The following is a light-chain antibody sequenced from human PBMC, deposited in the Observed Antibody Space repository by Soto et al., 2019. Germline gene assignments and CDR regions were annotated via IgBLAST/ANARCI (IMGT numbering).Light chain of an antibody. V-gene: IGKV3-20*01. CDR1: QSVSSSY. CDR2: GAS. J-gene: IGKJ1*01. Sequence: EIVLTQSPGTLSLSPGERATLSCRASQSVSSSYLAWYQQKPGQAPRLLIYGASSRATGIPDRFSGGGSGTDFTLTISRLEPEDFAVYYCQHYNTWPWTFGQGTKVDIK. CDR3: QHYNTWPWT.